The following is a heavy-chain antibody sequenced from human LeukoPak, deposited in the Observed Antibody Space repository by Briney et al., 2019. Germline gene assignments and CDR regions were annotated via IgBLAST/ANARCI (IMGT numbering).Heavy chain of an antibody. CDR3: AKAPVTTCRGAYCYPFDY. Sequence: GGSLRLSCVASGLTFSNYGISWVRQAPGKGLEWVSAISSTGGTTYYADSVKGHFTISRDNSKNTVYLQMNSLSAEDTAVYYCAKAPVTTCRGAYCYPFDYWGQGTLVTVSS. V-gene: IGHV3-23*01. J-gene: IGHJ4*02. CDR1: GLTFSNYG. D-gene: IGHD2-21*01. CDR2: ISSTGGTT.